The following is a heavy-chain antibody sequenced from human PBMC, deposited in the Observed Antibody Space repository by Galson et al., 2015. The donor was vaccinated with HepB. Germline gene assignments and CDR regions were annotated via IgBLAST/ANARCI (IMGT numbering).Heavy chain of an antibody. CDR2: TYYRSKWSN. CDR1: GDSVSSNTVG. CDR3: AKSIHLGRGFDS. V-gene: IGHV6-1*01. D-gene: IGHD7-27*01. J-gene: IGHJ4*02. Sequence: CAISGDSVSSNTVGWNWLRQSPSRGLEWLGRTYYRSKWSNDYSESLKSRITINADTSKNQFSLQLKYVTPEDTAVYYCAKSIHLGRGFDSWGQGTLVTVSS.